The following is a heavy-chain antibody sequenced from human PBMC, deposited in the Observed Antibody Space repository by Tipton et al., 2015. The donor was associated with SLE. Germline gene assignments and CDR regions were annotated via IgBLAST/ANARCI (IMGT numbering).Heavy chain of an antibody. J-gene: IGHJ2*01. V-gene: IGHV3-33*05. D-gene: IGHD7-27*01. Sequence: SLRLSYAASGIPFGSYGMHWVRQAPGKGLEWVASITYDGGDEDYADSVKGRFTISRDNSKKTLYLQMNSLRVEDTAVYYCARGLGKWYFDLWGRGTLVTVSS. CDR2: ITYDGGDE. CDR3: ARGLGKWYFDL. CDR1: GIPFGSYG.